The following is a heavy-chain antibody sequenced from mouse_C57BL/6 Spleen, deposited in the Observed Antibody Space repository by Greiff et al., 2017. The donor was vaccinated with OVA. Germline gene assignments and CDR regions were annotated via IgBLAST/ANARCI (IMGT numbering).Heavy chain of an antibody. CDR2: FYPGSGSI. CDR3: ARHEGEYYGSSPYWYFDV. CDR1: GYTFTEYT. J-gene: IGHJ1*03. Sequence: QVQLQQSGAELVKPGASVKLSCKASGYTFTEYTIHWVKQRSGQGLEWIGWFYPGSGSIKYNEKFKDKATLTADKSSSTVYMELSRLTSEDSAVYFCARHEGEYYGSSPYWYFDVWGTGTTVTVSS. D-gene: IGHD1-1*01. V-gene: IGHV1-62-2*01.